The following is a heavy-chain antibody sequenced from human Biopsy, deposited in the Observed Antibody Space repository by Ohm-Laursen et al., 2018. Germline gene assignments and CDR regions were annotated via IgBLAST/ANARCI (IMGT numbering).Heavy chain of an antibody. CDR2: FVPRFGTA. Sequence: ASVKVSCKASGCTLSSHGISWVRQAPGQGLDWMGGFVPRFGTANYAQKFQGRVTISADEKTNTAYMELKNLRSDDTAIYYCARDGVDRQSVTFFDYWGQGTRVTVSS. V-gene: IGHV1-69*13. D-gene: IGHD5-18*01. J-gene: IGHJ4*02. CDR3: ARDGVDRQSVTFFDY. CDR1: GCTLSSHG.